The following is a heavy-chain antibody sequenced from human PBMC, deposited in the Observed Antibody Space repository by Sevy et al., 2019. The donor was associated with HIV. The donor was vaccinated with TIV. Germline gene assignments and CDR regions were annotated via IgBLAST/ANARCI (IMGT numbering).Heavy chain of an antibody. D-gene: IGHD1-26*01. CDR1: GGSITSLY. J-gene: IGHJ4*02. Sequence: SETLSLTCTVSGGSITSLYWNWIRQPPGKGLEWIPNIYYNGHINYNPSLKSRVTLSLDTSKNQISLRLSSVTAADTAMYYCAGENAWGRGYSWGQGTLVTVSS. V-gene: IGHV4-59*08. CDR2: IYYNGHI. CDR3: AGENAWGRGYS.